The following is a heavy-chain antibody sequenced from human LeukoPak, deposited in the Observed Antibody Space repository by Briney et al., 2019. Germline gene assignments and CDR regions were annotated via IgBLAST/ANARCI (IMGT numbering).Heavy chain of an antibody. CDR1: GFTFSSYG. CDR2: IGGRDGST. V-gene: IGHV3-23*01. CDR3: AKQLGYCSDGSCYFPY. J-gene: IGHJ4*02. Sequence: QTGGSLRLSCAASGFTFSSYGMSWVRQAPGKGLEWVSAIGGRDGSTYYADSVKGRFTISRDNSKSTLCLQMNSLRAEDTAVYYCAKQLGYCSDGSCYFPYWGQGTLVTVSS. D-gene: IGHD2-15*01.